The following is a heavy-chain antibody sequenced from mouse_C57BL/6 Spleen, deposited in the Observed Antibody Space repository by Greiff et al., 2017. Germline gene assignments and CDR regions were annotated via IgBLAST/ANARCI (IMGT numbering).Heavy chain of an antibody. Sequence: VQLQQSGAELVRPGASVKLSCTASGFNIKDYYMHWVKQRPEQGLEWIGRIDPEDGDTEYAPKFQGKATMTADTSPNTAYLQLSSLTSEDTAVYYCTTSGSSLWYFDVWGTGTTVTVSS. CDR3: TTSGSSLWYFDV. J-gene: IGHJ1*03. CDR2: IDPEDGDT. D-gene: IGHD1-1*01. V-gene: IGHV14-1*01. CDR1: GFNIKDYY.